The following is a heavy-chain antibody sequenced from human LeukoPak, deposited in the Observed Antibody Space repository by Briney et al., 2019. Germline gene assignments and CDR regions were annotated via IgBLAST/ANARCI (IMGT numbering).Heavy chain of an antibody. Sequence: PGGSLRLSCAASGFTFSSHDIHWVRQAPGKGLEWVAVISYDGNNKYYADSVKGRFTISRDNSKNTLYLQMNSLRAEDTAVYYCAKGPYSSGWSYFEYWGQGTLVTVSS. CDR3: AKGPYSSGWSYFEY. CDR2: ISYDGNNK. CDR1: GFTFSSHD. D-gene: IGHD6-19*01. J-gene: IGHJ4*02. V-gene: IGHV3-30*18.